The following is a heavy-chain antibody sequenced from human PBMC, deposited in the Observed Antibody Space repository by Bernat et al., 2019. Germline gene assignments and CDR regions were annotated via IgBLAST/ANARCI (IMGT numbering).Heavy chain of an antibody. J-gene: IGHJ4*02. CDR1: GFTFSSYG. V-gene: IGHV3-33*01. Sequence: QVQLVESGGGVVQPGRSLRLSCAASGFTFSSYGMHWVRQAPGKGLEGVAVIWYDGSNKYYADSVKGRFTISRDNSKNTLYLQMNSLRAEDTAVYYCARDYTAMANGDYWGQGTLVTVSS. D-gene: IGHD5-18*01. CDR3: ARDYTAMANGDY. CDR2: IWYDGSNK.